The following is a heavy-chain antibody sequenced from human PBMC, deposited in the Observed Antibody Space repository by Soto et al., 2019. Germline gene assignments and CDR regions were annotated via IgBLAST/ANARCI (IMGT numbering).Heavy chain of an antibody. J-gene: IGHJ6*02. Sequence: PSETLSLTCTVSGGSIRSADYYWSWIRQPPGKGLEWLGYIYYSGSAYYNPSLKSRLTISVDTSKNQFSLKLSSVTAADTAVYYCARDGSSWYGYGMDVWGQGTTVT. CDR1: GGSIRSADYY. V-gene: IGHV4-30-4*01. D-gene: IGHD6-13*01. CDR2: IYYSGSA. CDR3: ARDGSSWYGYGMDV.